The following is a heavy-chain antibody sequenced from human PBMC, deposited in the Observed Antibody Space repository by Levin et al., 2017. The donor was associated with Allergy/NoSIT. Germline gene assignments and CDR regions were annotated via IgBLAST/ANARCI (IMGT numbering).Heavy chain of an antibody. CDR2: IDPSDSYT. J-gene: IGHJ2*01. V-gene: IGHV5-10-1*01. D-gene: IGHD3-10*01. CDR3: ARHKDGSGYAGYFDL. Sequence: NPGGSLRLSCKGSGYSFTSYWISWVRQMPGKGLEWMGRIDPSDSYTNYSPSLQGHVTISVDKSNSTAYLQWSSLKASDTAMYYCARHKDGSGYAGYFDLWGRGTLVTVSS. CDR1: GYSFTSYW.